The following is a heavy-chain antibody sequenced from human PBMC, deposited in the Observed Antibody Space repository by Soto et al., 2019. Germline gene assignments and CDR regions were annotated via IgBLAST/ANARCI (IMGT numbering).Heavy chain of an antibody. V-gene: IGHV3-11*03. Sequence: ESGGGLVKPGGSLRLSCVASGFTFSDHYMTWIRQAPGKGLEWLSFISTSSSYTSYADSVKGRFTISRDNAMNSLYLQMNSLRAEDTAVYYCARLRLTGYFDYWGQGTLVTVSS. CDR2: ISTSSSYT. CDR1: GFTFSDHY. J-gene: IGHJ4*02. CDR3: ARLRLTGYFDY.